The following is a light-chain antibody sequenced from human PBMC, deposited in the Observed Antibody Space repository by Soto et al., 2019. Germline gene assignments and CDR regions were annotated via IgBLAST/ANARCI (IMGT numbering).Light chain of an antibody. J-gene: IGKJ1*01. CDR2: LGS. Sequence: DIVMTQSPLSLPVTPGEPASISCRSSQSLLHSNGYSYLDWYLQKPGQSPQLLIYLGSNRASGVPDRFSGSGSGTYFTLKISRVEAEDVGVYYCMQALQTAWTFGQGTKVEIK. V-gene: IGKV2-28*01. CDR3: MQALQTAWT. CDR1: QSLLHSNGYSY.